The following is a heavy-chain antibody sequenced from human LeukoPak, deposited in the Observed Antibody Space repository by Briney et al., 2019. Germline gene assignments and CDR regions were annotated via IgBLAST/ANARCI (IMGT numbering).Heavy chain of an antibody. V-gene: IGHV4-34*12. CDR1: GGSFSGYY. CDR3: ARVRSIVVVPANTRFDY. Sequence: PSETLSLTCAVYGGSFSGYYWSWIRQPPGKGLEWLGEIIHSGSTNYNPPLKSRVTISVDTSKNQFSLKLSSVTAADTAVYYCARVRSIVVVPANTRFDYWGQGTLVTVSS. J-gene: IGHJ4*02. CDR2: IIHSGST. D-gene: IGHD2-2*01.